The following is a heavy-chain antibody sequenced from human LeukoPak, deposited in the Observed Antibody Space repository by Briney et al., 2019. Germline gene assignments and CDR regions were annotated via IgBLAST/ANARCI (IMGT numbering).Heavy chain of an antibody. D-gene: IGHD3-22*01. CDR2: ISSSGSTI. J-gene: IGHJ4*02. CDR3: AKDTAPYYYDSSGPPDY. Sequence: GGSLRLSCAASGFTFSSYEMNWVRQAPGKGLEWVSYISSSGSTIYYADSVKGRFTISRDNAKNSLYLQMNSLRAEDTAVYYCAKDTAPYYYDSSGPPDYWGQGTLVTVSS. V-gene: IGHV3-48*03. CDR1: GFTFSSYE.